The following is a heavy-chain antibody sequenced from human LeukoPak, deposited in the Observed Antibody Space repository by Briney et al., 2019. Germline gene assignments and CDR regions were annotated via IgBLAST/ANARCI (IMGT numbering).Heavy chain of an antibody. Sequence: TGGSLRLSCAASGFTFSNYGMSWVRQAPGKGLEWVSRINSDGSSTSYADSVKGRFTISRDNAKNTLYLQMNSLRAEDTAVYYCARDEYGMDVWGQGTTVTVSS. J-gene: IGHJ6*02. CDR1: GFTFSNYG. CDR2: INSDGSST. V-gene: IGHV3-74*01. CDR3: ARDEYGMDV.